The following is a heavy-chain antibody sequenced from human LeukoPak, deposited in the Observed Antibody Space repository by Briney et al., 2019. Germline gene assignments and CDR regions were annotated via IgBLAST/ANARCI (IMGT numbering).Heavy chain of an antibody. D-gene: IGHD4-17*01. Sequence: QPGESLRLSCTASAFAFSNHAMSWVRQAPGKGLEWVSSISISGGTTYYTDSVKGRFTISRENSKSTLYLQMNSLRADDTAVYYCANEIRPNDYWGQGTLVTVSS. CDR3: ANEIRPNDY. CDR2: ISISGGTT. V-gene: IGHV3-23*01. CDR1: AFAFSNHA. J-gene: IGHJ4*02.